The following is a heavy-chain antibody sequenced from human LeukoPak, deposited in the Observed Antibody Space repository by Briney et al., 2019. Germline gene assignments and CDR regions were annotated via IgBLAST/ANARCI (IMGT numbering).Heavy chain of an antibody. CDR1: GFTLSSYA. Sequence: GGSLRLSCAASGFTLSSYAMSWVRQAPGKGLEWVSAISGSGGSTYYADSVKGRFTISRDNSKNTLYLQMNSLRAEDTAVYYCAFPPYYYDSSGYPPTFDYWGQGTLVTVSS. CDR3: AFPPYYYDSSGYPPTFDY. V-gene: IGHV3-23*01. D-gene: IGHD3-22*01. CDR2: ISGSGGST. J-gene: IGHJ4*02.